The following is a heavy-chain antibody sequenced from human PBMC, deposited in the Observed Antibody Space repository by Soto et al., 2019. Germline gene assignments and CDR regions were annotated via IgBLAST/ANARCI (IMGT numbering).Heavy chain of an antibody. J-gene: IGHJ5*02. D-gene: IGHD1-26*01. CDR2: ISSGGDYI. Sequence: EVQVVESGGGLVQPGGSLGLSCGFTFGMYSMNWVRKAPGKGLGWAASISSGGDYIKYADSVKGRFTISRDNAKNSVSLQMNSLRVDDTAIYFCTRDQGGSYDSWFDPWGQGTLVTVSS. CDR1: FTFGMYS. V-gene: IGHV3-21*01. CDR3: TRDQGGSYDSWFDP.